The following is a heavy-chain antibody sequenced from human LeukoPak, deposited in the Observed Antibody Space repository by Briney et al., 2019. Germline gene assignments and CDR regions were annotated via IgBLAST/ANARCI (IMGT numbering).Heavy chain of an antibody. Sequence: ASVKVSCKASGYTFTRYYMHWVRQAPGQGLEWMGIINPSGGSTSYAQKSQGRVTMTRDTSTSTVYMELSSLRSEDTAVYYCARELLVPAYYDYWGQGTLVTVSS. D-gene: IGHD2-2*01. V-gene: IGHV1-46*03. CDR2: INPSGGST. J-gene: IGHJ4*02. CDR3: ARELLVPAYYDY. CDR1: GYTFTRYY.